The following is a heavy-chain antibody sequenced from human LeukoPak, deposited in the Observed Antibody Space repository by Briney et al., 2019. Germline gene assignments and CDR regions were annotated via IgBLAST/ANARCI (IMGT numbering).Heavy chain of an antibody. D-gene: IGHD2-2*01. CDR1: GFTFSNSW. CDR2: INQDGGET. CDR3: ARGPYHMDV. J-gene: IGHJ6*02. V-gene: IGHV3-7*05. Sequence: GGSLRLSCAASGFTFSNSWMTWVRQAPGKGLGWVANINQDGGETYYVDSVKGRFTISRDNAKNSLYLQMNSLRAEDTAVYFCARGPYHMDVWGLGTTVTVSS.